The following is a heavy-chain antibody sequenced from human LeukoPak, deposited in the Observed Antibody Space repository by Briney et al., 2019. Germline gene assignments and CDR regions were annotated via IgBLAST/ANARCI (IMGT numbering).Heavy chain of an antibody. CDR2: INSDGSST. CDR3: ARDLGMTSMDI. J-gene: IGHJ3*02. D-gene: IGHD2-21*02. CDR1: GFTFSHYG. V-gene: IGHV3-74*01. Sequence: GGSLRLSCAASGFTFSHYGMHWVRQAPGKGLVWVSRINSDGSSTNSADSVKGRFTISRDNAKNTLYLQMNSLGAEDTAVYYCARDLGMTSMDIWGQGTMVTVSS.